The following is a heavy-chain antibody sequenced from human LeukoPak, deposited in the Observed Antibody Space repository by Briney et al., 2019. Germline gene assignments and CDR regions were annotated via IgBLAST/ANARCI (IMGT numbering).Heavy chain of an antibody. CDR3: ARDGGGGCDMDV. D-gene: IGHD2-15*01. Sequence: PGGSLRLSCAASGFTFSTYEMNWVRQAPGKGLEWVSYIGERGRTIYYAASVKGRFTISRDDAKKSLYLQMNNLRVEDTAVYYCARDGGGGCDMDVWGQGTTVTVSS. CDR2: IGERGRTI. V-gene: IGHV3-48*03. J-gene: IGHJ6*02. CDR1: GFTFSTYE.